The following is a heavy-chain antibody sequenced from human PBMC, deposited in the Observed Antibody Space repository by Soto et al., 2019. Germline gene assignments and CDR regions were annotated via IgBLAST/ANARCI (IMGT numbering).Heavy chain of an antibody. CDR1: GGSISSSSYY. CDR2: IYYSGGT. J-gene: IGHJ5*02. Sequence: RSLTCTVSGGSISSSSYYWGWIRQPPGKGLEWIGSIYYSGGTYYNPSLKSRVTISVDTSKNQFSLKLSSVTAADTAVYYCARHFGPPYDEDWFDPWGPGTLVTVSS. V-gene: IGHV4-39*01. D-gene: IGHD3-10*01. CDR3: ARHFGPPYDEDWFDP.